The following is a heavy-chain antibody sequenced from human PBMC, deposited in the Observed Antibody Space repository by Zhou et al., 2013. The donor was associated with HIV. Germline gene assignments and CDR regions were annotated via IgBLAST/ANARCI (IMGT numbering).Heavy chain of an antibody. J-gene: IGHJ4*02. D-gene: IGHD3-10*01. Sequence: QVQLVQSGAEVKKPGASVKVSCKASGYTFTKYGIHWVRQVPGQRLEWMGWINDAFGTTRYSLKFQGRVTMTRDTSISTAYMELSRLRSDDTAVYYCARARYYYGSGSYYPFDYWGQGTLVTVSS. CDR1: GYTFTKYG. CDR3: ARARYYYGSGSYYPFDY. CDR2: INDAFGTT. V-gene: IGHV1-3*01.